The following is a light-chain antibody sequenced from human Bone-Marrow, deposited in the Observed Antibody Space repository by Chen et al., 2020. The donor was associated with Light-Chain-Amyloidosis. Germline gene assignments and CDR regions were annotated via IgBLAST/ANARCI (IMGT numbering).Light chain of an antibody. CDR3: GAWDSSLGIWV. CDR2: DNS. Sequence: SAFTQPPSVSAAPGQKVTISCSGSSSNVGNNYVSWYRQLPGTAPKLLIYDNSKRPSGIPDRFSGSKSGTSATLGITRLQTGDEADYYCGAWDSSLGIWVFGGGTKLTVL. J-gene: IGLJ3*02. CDR1: SSNVGNNY. V-gene: IGLV1-51*01.